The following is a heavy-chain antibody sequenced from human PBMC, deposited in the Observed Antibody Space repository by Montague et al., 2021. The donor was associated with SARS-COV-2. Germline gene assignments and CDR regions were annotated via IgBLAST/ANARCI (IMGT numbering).Heavy chain of an antibody. D-gene: IGHD5-12*01. CDR2: ISYDGINK. Sequence: SLRLSCAASGFTFSSYAMHWVRQAPGKGLEWVAVISYDGINKYYADSVKGRFTISRDNSKNTLYLQMNSLRAEDTAVYYCARGGGGHDYWGQGTLVTVSS. J-gene: IGHJ4*02. CDR1: GFTFSSYA. V-gene: IGHV3-30-3*01. CDR3: ARGGGGHDY.